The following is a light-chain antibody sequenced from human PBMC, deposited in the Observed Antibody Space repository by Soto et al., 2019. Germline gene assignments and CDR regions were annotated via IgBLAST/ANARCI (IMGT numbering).Light chain of an antibody. V-gene: IGLV2-14*01. J-gene: IGLJ1*01. CDR2: EVS. Sequence: QSALTQPASVSGSPGQPITISCTGTSSDVGGYNYVSWYQQQSGKAPKLMIHEVSNRPSGVSNRFSGSKSGNTASLTISGLQAEDEADYYCSSYTSSRAYVFGIGTQLTVL. CDR3: SSYTSSRAYV. CDR1: SSDVGGYNY.